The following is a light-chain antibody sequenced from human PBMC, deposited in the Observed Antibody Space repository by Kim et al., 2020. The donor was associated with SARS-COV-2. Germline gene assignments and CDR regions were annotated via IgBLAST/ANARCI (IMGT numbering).Light chain of an antibody. CDR2: DVS. CDR1: SSEVGGYND. CDR3: CSYAGSYTYV. Sequence: GQSVTISGTGTSSEVGGYNDVSWYQQHPGKAPKLMIYDVSKRPSGVPDRFSGSKSDNTASLTISGLQAEDEADYYCCSYAGSYTYVFGTGTKVTVL. V-gene: IGLV2-11*01. J-gene: IGLJ1*01.